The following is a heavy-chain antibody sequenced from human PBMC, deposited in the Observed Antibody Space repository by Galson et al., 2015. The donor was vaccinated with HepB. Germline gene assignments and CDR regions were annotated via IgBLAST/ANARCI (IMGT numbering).Heavy chain of an antibody. D-gene: IGHD6-19*01. J-gene: IGHJ6*02. V-gene: IGHV3-48*01. CDR3: ASRGSSGRYGMDV. CDR2: MSSGSSTI. CDR1: GFTFSNYG. Sequence: SLRLSCAASGFTFSNYGMNWVRQAPGKGLEWTSYMSSGSSTIHYADSVKGRFTISRDNAKNSLYLQMNSLRAEDTAVYYCASRGSSGRYGMDVWGQGTTVTVSS.